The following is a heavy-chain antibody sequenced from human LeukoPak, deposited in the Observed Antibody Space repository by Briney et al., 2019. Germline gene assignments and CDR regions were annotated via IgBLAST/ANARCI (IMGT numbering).Heavy chain of an antibody. CDR3: ARAPVAVAGIHYFDY. D-gene: IGHD6-19*01. V-gene: IGHV4-39*01. J-gene: IGHJ4*02. CDR1: GGSISSSSYY. CDR2: IYYSGST. Sequence: SETLSLTCTVSGGSISSSSYYWGWIRQPPGKGLEWIGSIYYSGSTYYNPSLKSRVTVSVDTSKNQFSLKLSSVTAADTAVYYCARAPVAVAGIHYFDYWGQGTLVTVS.